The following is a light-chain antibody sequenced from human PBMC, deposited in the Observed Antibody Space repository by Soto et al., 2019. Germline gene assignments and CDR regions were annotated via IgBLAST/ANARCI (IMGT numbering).Light chain of an antibody. CDR1: QTISSW. J-gene: IGKJ1*01. Sequence: DLQMSQSPSTLSRSVGDRVTITCRASQTISSWLAWYQQKPGKAPKLLIYKASTLKSGVPSRFSGSGSGTEFTLTISSLQPDDFATYYCQQYNIYSWTFGQGAK. CDR2: KAS. V-gene: IGKV1-5*03. CDR3: QQYNIYSWT.